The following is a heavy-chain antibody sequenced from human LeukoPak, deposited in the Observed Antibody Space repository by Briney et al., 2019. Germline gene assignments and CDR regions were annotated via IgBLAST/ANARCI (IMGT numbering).Heavy chain of an antibody. CDR1: GGPFSGYY. D-gene: IGHD3-22*01. J-gene: IGHJ1*01. CDR2: INHSGGT. Sequence: PSETLSLTCAVYGGPFSGYYWSWIRQPPGKGLEWIGDINHSGGTNYNPSLKSRVTISIDTSKNHFSLKLSSVTAADTAVYYCARYYYDSSGYYAVYFQYWGQGTLVTVSS. V-gene: IGHV4-34*01. CDR3: ARYYYDSSGYYAVYFQY.